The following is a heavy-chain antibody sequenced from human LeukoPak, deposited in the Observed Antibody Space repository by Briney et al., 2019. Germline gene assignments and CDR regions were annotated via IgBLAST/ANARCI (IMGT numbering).Heavy chain of an antibody. CDR3: ARGPSLDV. CDR1: GGSFSGYY. D-gene: IGHD2-2*01. V-gene: IGHV4-34*01. J-gene: IGHJ6*04. Sequence: SETLSLTCAVYGGSFSGYYWSWIRQPPGKGLEWIGEINHSGSTNYNPSLKSRVAISVDTSKNQFSLKLSSVTAADTAVYYCARGPSLDVWGTGTTVTVSS. CDR2: INHSGST.